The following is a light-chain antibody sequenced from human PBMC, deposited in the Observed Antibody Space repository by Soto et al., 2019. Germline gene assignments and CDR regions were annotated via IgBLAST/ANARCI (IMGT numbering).Light chain of an antibody. J-gene: IGLJ1*01. V-gene: IGLV2-14*01. CDR2: EVT. CDR3: SSYSATNSFV. CDR1: SSDVGDYPY. Sequence: QSVLTQPASVSGSPGQSITISCTGTSSDVGDYPYVSWYQQHPGKVPKLIIYEVTNRPSGVTSRFSGSKSENTTSLTISGLQAEDEADYYCSSYSATNSFVFGSGTKVTVL.